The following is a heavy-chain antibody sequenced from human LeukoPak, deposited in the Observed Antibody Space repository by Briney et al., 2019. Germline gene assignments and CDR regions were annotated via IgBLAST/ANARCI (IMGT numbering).Heavy chain of an antibody. Sequence: SVKVSCKASGGTFSSYAISWVRQAPGQGLEWMGGFIPIFGTANYAQKFQGRVTITTDESTSTAYMELSSLRSEDTAVYYCARVQNPPWKSVWSDSYMDVWGKGTTVTVSS. CDR2: FIPIFGTA. V-gene: IGHV1-69*05. D-gene: IGHD3-3*01. CDR3: ARVQNPPWKSVWSDSYMDV. J-gene: IGHJ6*03. CDR1: GGTFSSYA.